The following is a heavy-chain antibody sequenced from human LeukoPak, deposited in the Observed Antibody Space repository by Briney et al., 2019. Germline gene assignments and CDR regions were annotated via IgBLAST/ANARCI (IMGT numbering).Heavy chain of an antibody. V-gene: IGHV3-33*06. CDR1: GFTFSRYG. J-gene: IGHJ3*02. D-gene: IGHD3-3*01. CDR3: SKIRFLEEGVFDI. CDR2: IWYDGSNK. Sequence: HPGRSLRLSCAASGFTFSRYGMHWVRQAPGKGLEWVAVIWYDGSNKYYADSVKGRFTISRDNSKNTLYLQMNSLRAEDTAVYYCSKIRFLEEGVFDIWGQGTMVTVSS.